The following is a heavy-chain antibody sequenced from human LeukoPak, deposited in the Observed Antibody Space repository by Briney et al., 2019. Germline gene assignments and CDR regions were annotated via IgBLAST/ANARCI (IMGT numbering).Heavy chain of an antibody. CDR3: ASDRNNYDSSGYYDY. CDR1: GFTFSSYW. CDR2: IKQDGSEK. J-gene: IGHJ4*02. Sequence: PGGSLRLSCVASGFTFSSYWMSYVRQAPGKGLEWVANIKQDGSEKYYVDSVKGRFTISRDNAKNSLSLQMNSLRAEDTAVYYCASDRNNYDSSGYYDYWGQGTLVTVSS. V-gene: IGHV3-7*01. D-gene: IGHD3-22*01.